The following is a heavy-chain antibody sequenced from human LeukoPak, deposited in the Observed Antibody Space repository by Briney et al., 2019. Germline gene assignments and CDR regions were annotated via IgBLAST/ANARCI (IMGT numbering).Heavy chain of an antibody. CDR3: ARVLKNYYYGMDV. D-gene: IGHD2-8*01. V-gene: IGHV4-34*01. CDR1: GGSFSGYY. CDR2: INHSGST. J-gene: IGHJ6*02. Sequence: SETLSLTCAVYGGSFSGYYWSWIRQPPGKGLGWIGEINHSGSTNYNPSLKSRVTISVDTSKNQFSLKLSSVTAADTAVYYCARVLKNYYYGMDVWGQGTTVTVSS.